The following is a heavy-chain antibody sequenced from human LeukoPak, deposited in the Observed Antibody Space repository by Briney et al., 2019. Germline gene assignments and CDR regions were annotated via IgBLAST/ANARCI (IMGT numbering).Heavy chain of an antibody. J-gene: IGHJ5*02. CDR3: ASFSVGATTGWFDP. CDR2: IIPIFGTA. V-gene: IGHV1-69*05. D-gene: IGHD1-26*01. CDR1: GGTFSSYA. Sequence: GASVEVSCKASGGTFSSYAISWVRQAPGQGLEWMGGIIPIFGTANYAQKFQGRVTITTDESTSTAYMELSSLRSEDTAVDYCASFSVGATTGWFDPWGQGTLVTVSS.